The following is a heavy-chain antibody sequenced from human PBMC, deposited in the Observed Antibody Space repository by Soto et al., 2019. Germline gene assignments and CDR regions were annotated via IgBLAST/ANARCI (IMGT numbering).Heavy chain of an antibody. J-gene: IGHJ1*01. Sequence: ASVKVSCKASGYTFPDYYLHWVRQAPGQGLEWMGWINPNSGGTRYAQKFQGRVTMTRDTSISTAYMELSRLRSGDTAIYYCARPYSSSSLFYFHHWGQGTLVTVSS. CDR3: ARPYSSSSLFYFHH. CDR2: INPNSGGT. V-gene: IGHV1-2*02. CDR1: GYTFPDYY. D-gene: IGHD6-6*01.